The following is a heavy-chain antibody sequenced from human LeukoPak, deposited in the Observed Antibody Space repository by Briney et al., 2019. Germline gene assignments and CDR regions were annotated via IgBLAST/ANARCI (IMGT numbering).Heavy chain of an antibody. J-gene: IGHJ3*02. D-gene: IGHD2-15*01. V-gene: IGHV4-34*01. CDR3: AKVVVAAYDAFDI. CDR1: GGSFSGYY. Sequence: PSETPSLTCAVYGGSFSGYYWSWIRQPPGKGLEWIGEINHSGSTNYNPSLKSRVTISVDTSKNQFSLKLSSVTAADTAVYYCAKVVVAAYDAFDIWGQGTMVTVSS. CDR2: INHSGST.